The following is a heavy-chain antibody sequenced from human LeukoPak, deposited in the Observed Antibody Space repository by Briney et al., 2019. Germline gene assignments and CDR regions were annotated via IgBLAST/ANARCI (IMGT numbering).Heavy chain of an antibody. CDR1: GGSFSGYY. V-gene: IGHV4-34*01. CDR3: AREGYYDILTGYYYYYYYMDV. Sequence: PSETLSLTCAVYGGSFSGYYWSWIRQPPGKGLEWIGEINHSGSTNYNPPLKSRVIISVDTTKNQFSLKLSSVTAADTAVYYCAREGYYDILTGYYYYYYYMDVWGKGTTVTVSS. CDR2: INHSGST. J-gene: IGHJ6*03. D-gene: IGHD3-9*01.